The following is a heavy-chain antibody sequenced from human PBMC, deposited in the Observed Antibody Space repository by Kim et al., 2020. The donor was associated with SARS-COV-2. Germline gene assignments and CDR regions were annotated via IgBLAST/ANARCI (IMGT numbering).Heavy chain of an antibody. V-gene: IGHV4-59*01. D-gene: IGHD6-13*01. CDR1: GGSISSYY. CDR2: IFYSGTT. J-gene: IGHJ4*02. CDR3: ARILKPAGIGTAGRGMFFDY. Sequence: SETLSLTCTVSGGSISSYYWSWVRQPPGKGLEWIGFIFYSGTTNYSPSLKSRVTMSVDTSKNQFSLNLRSVSAADTAMYYCARILKPAGIGTAGRGMFFDYWGRGTLVTVSS.